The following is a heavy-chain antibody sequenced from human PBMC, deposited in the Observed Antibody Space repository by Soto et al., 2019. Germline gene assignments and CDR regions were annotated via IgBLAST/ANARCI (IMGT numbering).Heavy chain of an antibody. CDR3: ASRGVLYCSGGSCYQDDDAFDI. Sequence: SETLSLTCAVYGGSFSGYYWSWIRQPPGKGLEWIGEINHSGSTNYNPSLKSRVTISVDTSKNQFSLKLSSVTAADTAVYYCASRGVLYCSGGSCYQDDDAFDIWGQGTMVTVSS. CDR2: INHSGST. V-gene: IGHV4-34*01. CDR1: GGSFSGYY. J-gene: IGHJ3*02. D-gene: IGHD2-15*01.